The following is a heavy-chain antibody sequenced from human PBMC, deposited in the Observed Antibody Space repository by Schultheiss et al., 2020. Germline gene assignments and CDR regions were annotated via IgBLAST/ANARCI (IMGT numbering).Heavy chain of an antibody. CDR2: IDPSDSYT. CDR3: ARWYGDNEPFDY. Sequence: GGSLRLSCKGFGYSFTSYWISWVRQMPGQGLEWMGRIDPSDSYTNYSPSFQGHVTISADKSISTAYLQWSSLKASDTAIYYCARWYGDNEPFDYWGQGTLVTVSS. D-gene: IGHD4-17*01. V-gene: IGHV5-10-1*01. CDR1: GYSFTSYW. J-gene: IGHJ4*02.